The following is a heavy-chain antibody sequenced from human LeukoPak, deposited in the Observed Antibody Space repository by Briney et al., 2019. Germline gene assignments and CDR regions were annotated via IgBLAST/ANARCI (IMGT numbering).Heavy chain of an antibody. J-gene: IGHJ4*02. V-gene: IGHV3-21*01. CDR3: VKNGWLDY. CDR2: ISTSGDST. CDR1: GFAFGRYW. D-gene: IGHD6-19*01. Sequence: TTGGSLRLSCAASGFAFGRYWMTWARQAPGKGLEWVAYISTSGDSTKYADSVEGRFTISRDNVENSLYLLMNSLRVDDTAVYYCVKNGWLDYWGQGIVVTVSS.